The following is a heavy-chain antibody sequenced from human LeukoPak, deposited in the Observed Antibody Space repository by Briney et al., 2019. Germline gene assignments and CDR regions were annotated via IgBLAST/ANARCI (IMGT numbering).Heavy chain of an antibody. CDR3: ARDTYSYDSSGYFDY. CDR2: INWNGGST. CDR1: EITSMELC. Sequence: PGRSLGLSWTLFEITSMELCICLNWQAPGKGLKWVSGINWNGGSTGYADSVKGRFTISRDNAKNSLYLQMNSLRAEDTALYFCARDTYSYDSSGYFDYWGQGTLVIVSS. J-gene: IGHJ4*02. V-gene: IGHV3-20*04. D-gene: IGHD3-22*01.